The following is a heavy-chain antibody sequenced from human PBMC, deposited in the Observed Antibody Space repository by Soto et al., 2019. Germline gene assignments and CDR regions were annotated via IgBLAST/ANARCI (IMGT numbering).Heavy chain of an antibody. CDR1: GYIFTSYG. D-gene: IGHD4-17*01. CDR2: ISAHNGNT. J-gene: IGHJ4*02. Sequence: QAHLVQSGPEVKKPGASVKVSCKGSGYIFTSYGIAWVRQAPGQGLEWMGWISAHNGNTEYAQKFQGRVTVTRDTSTRTAYLELRGLRSDDTALYYCARGRYGDYWGQGALVTVSS. V-gene: IGHV1-18*01. CDR3: ARGRYGDY.